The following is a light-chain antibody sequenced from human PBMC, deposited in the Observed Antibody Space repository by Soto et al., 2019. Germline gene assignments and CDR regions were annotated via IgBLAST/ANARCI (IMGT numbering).Light chain of an antibody. CDR2: EVN. CDR3: ASYAGGTNVMV. CDR1: KSDIGIYNL. V-gene: IGLV2-23*02. J-gene: IGLJ3*02. Sequence: QSALTQPASVSGSLGQSITISCTGSKSDIGIYNLVSWYQQDPGKAPKLIIFEVNKRPSGISSRFSGSKSANTASLTIAGLQPDDESKYYCASYAGGTNVMVFGGGTKLTVL.